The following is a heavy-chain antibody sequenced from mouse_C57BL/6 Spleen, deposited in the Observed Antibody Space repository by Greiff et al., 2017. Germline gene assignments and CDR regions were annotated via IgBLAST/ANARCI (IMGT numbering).Heavy chain of an antibody. D-gene: IGHD2-2*01. CDR2: IRNKANGYTT. CDR1: GFTFTDYY. CDR3: ARSAYGYGFAY. V-gene: IGHV7-3*01. Sequence: EVQLVESGGGLVQPGGSLSLSCAASGFTFTDYYMSWVRQPPGKALEWLGFIRNKANGYTTEYSASVKGRFTIYRDNSQSILYLQMNALRAEDSATYYCARSAYGYGFAYWGQGTLVTVSA. J-gene: IGHJ3*01.